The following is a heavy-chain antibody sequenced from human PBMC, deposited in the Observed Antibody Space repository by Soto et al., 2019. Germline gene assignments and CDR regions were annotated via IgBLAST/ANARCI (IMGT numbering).Heavy chain of an antibody. D-gene: IGHD6-6*01. CDR2: VYNSGST. CDR3: ARSVAALTSPRFNY. V-gene: IGHV4-59*01. Sequence: QVQLQESGPGLVKPSETLSLTCTVSGGSISSYYWSWIRQPPGKGLEWIGYVYNSGSTAYNHSLKGRVTISADTSKNQFSLKLTSVTAADTAVYYCARSVAALTSPRFNYWGQGTLVTVSS. CDR1: GGSISSYY. J-gene: IGHJ4*02.